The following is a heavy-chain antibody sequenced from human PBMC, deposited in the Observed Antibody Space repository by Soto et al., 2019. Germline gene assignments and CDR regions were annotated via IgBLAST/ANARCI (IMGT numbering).Heavy chain of an antibody. Sequence: PSDTLSLTCTVSGGSISSGGYYWSWIRQHPGKGLEWIGYIYYSGSTYYNPSLKGRVTTSVDTSQNQFSLNLSSVTAADTAVYYCARGGYHDRSAYYVDFDYWGQGTLVTVSS. V-gene: IGHV4-31*03. CDR1: GGSISSGGYY. CDR3: ARGGYHDRSAYYVDFDY. CDR2: IYYSGST. D-gene: IGHD3-22*01. J-gene: IGHJ4*02.